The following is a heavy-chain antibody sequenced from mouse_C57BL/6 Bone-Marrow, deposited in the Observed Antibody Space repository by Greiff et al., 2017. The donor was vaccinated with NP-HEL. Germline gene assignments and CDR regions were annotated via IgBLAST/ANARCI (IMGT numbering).Heavy chain of an antibody. CDR1: GFTFTDYY. CDR3: ARYPLYTMLTTDWYFDV. CDR2: IRNKANGYTT. V-gene: IGHV7-3*01. J-gene: IGHJ1*03. D-gene: IGHD2-2*01. Sequence: EVKVVESGGGLVQPGGSLSLSCAASGFTFTDYYMSWVRQPPGKALEWLGFIRNKANGYTTEYSASVKGRFTISSDNSQSILYLQMNALRAEDSATYYGARYPLYTMLTTDWYFDVWGTGTTVTVSS.